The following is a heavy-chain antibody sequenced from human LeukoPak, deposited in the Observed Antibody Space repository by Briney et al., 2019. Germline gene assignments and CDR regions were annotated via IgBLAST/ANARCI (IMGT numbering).Heavy chain of an antibody. J-gene: IGHJ4*02. Sequence: ASVKVSCKASGYTFTSFDFNWVRQATGQGLEWMGWMKSNNGHTGYAQKFQGRVTMTRDTSISTAYMELSSLTFEDTAVYYCARGPPDWGMVGYWGQGTLVTVSS. CDR2: MKSNNGHT. D-gene: IGHD2-15*01. CDR3: ARGPPDWGMVGY. V-gene: IGHV1-8*01. CDR1: GYTFTSFD.